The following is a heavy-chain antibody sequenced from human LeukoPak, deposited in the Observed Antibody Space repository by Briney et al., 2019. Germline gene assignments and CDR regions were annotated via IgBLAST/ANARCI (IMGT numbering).Heavy chain of an antibody. D-gene: IGHD3-22*01. CDR2: INSDGSTT. J-gene: IGHJ4*02. Sequence: GGSLRLSCVASGFSFSISWMHWFHQAPGKGLVWVSRINSDGSTTIYADIVKGRFTISRDNSKNTLYLQMNSLRAEDTAVYYCARGYYDSSGPSYWGQGTLVTVSS. V-gene: IGHV3-74*01. CDR1: GFSFSISW. CDR3: ARGYYDSSGPSY.